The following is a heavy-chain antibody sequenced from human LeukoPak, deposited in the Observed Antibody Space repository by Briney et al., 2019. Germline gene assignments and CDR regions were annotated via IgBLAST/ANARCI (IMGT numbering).Heavy chain of an antibody. CDR2: ISGSGGNT. CDR1: GFTFSAYA. J-gene: IGHJ6*02. V-gene: IGHV3-23*01. D-gene: IGHD3-22*01. Sequence: GGSLRLSCAASGFTFSAYAMSWVRQAPGKGLEWVSGISGSGGNTYYADSVKGRFTISRDNSKNTLYLQMNSLRAEDTAVYYCARRLPNYYDSSGYSIYGMDVWGQGTTVTVSS. CDR3: ARRLPNYYDSSGYSIYGMDV.